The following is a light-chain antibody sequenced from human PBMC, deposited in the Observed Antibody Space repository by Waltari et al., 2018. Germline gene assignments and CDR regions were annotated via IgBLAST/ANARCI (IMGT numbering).Light chain of an antibody. J-gene: IGLJ2*01. CDR2: EVS. V-gene: IGLV2-8*01. CDR3: SSYAGSNNPVV. Sequence: QSALTQPPSASGSPGQSVNISCTGTSSDVGGYNYVSWYQQHPGKAPKLMIYEVSKRPSGVPDRFSGSKSGNTASLTVSGLQAEDEADYYCSSYAGSNNPVVFGGGTKLTVL. CDR1: SSDVGGYNY.